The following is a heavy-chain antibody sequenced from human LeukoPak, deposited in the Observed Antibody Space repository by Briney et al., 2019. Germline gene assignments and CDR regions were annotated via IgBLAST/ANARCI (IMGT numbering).Heavy chain of an antibody. CDR1: GGSISSGSYY. J-gene: IGHJ6*02. Sequence: SQTLSLTCIVSGGSISSGSYYWSWIRQPAGKGLEWIGRIYTSGSTNYNPSLKSRVTISVDTSKNQFSLKLSSVTAADTAVYYCARGGGIAAFFGMDVWGQGTTVTVSS. CDR3: ARGGGIAAFFGMDV. V-gene: IGHV4-61*02. D-gene: IGHD6-13*01. CDR2: IYTSGST.